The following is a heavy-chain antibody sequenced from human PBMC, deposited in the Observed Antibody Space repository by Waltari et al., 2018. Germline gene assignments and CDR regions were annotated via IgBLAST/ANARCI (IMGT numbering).Heavy chain of an antibody. Sequence: QVQLVQSGAEVKKPGASVKVSCKASGYTFTGYYMHWVRQAPGQRLEWLGGIIPLFGTTNYAPKCRDRVIFTSDRSTRTLHMDLSRLTSEDTAFYYCVRERRWLQFTGGDAFDVWGQGTLVTVSS. J-gene: IGHJ3*01. V-gene: IGHV1-69*06. CDR3: VRERRWLQFTGGDAFDV. CDR1: GYTFTGYY. D-gene: IGHD2-8*02. CDR2: IIPLFGTT.